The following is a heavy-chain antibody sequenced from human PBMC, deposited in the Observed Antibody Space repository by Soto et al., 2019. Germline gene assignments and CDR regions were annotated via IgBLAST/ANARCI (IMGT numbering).Heavy chain of an antibody. CDR2: IYPDDSDT. V-gene: IGHV5-51*01. D-gene: IGHD3-22*01. Sequence: PGESLKISCKASGYSFNTYWIGWVRPLPRKGLEWMGIIYPDDSDTRYSPSFQGQVTISADKSFTTVYLQWNSLKASDTAIYYCARPGYYDSSGFFNFDHWGQGTLVTVSS. J-gene: IGHJ4*02. CDR3: ARPGYYDSSGFFNFDH. CDR1: GYSFNTYW.